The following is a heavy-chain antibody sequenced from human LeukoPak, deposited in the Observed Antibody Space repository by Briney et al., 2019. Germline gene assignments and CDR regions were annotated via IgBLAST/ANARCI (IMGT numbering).Heavy chain of an antibody. CDR3: AKTRYDILTLYYMDV. J-gene: IGHJ6*03. D-gene: IGHD3-9*01. CDR1: GFTFSSYA. Sequence: PGGSLRLSCAASGFTFSSYAMSWVRQAPGKGLEWVSAISGSGGSTYYADSVKGRFTISRDNSKNTLYLQMNSLRAEDTAVYYCAKTRYDILTLYYMDVWGKGTTVTVSS. V-gene: IGHV3-23*01. CDR2: ISGSGGST.